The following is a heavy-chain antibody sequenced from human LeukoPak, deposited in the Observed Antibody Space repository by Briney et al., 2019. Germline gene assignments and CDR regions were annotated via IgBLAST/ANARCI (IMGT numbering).Heavy chain of an antibody. V-gene: IGHV3-30*14. Sequence: PGGSLRLSCAASGFTFSSYAMHWVRQAPGKGLEWVAVISYDGSNKYYADSVKGRFTISRDNSKSTLYLQMNSLRADDTAVYYCAKGSWGDDWGQGTLVTVSS. CDR3: AKGSWGDD. CDR1: GFTFSSYA. CDR2: ISYDGSNK. J-gene: IGHJ4*02. D-gene: IGHD7-27*01.